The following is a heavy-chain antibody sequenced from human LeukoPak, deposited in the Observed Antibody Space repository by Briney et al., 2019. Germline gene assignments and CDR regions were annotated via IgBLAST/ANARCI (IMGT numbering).Heavy chain of an antibody. CDR3: ARSTTIFGVVIGGYDAFDI. J-gene: IGHJ3*02. V-gene: IGHV1-69*05. Sequence: SVKVSRKASGGTFSSYAISWVRQAPGQGLEWMGGIIPIFGTANYAQKFQGRVTITTDESTSTAYMELSSLRSEDTAVYYCARSTTIFGVVIGGYDAFDIWGQGTMVTVSS. D-gene: IGHD3-3*01. CDR2: IIPIFGTA. CDR1: GGTFSSYA.